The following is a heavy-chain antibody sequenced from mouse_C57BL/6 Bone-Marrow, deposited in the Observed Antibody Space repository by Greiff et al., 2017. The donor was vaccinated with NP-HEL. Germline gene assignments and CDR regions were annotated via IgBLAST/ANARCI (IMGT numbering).Heavy chain of an antibody. D-gene: IGHD1-1*01. CDR2: IRNKANGYTT. V-gene: IGHV7-3*01. CDR1: GFTFTDYY. J-gene: IGHJ2*01. CDR3: ARRYYGSSLDY. Sequence: DVKLVESGGGLVQPGGSLSLSCAASGFTFTDYYMSWVRQPPGKALEWLGFIRNKANGYTTEHSASVKGRFTISRDNSQSILYLQMNALRAEDSATYYCARRYYGSSLDYWGQGTTLTVSS.